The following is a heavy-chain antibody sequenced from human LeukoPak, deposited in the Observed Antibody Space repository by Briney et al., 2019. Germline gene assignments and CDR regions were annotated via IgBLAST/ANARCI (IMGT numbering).Heavy chain of an antibody. D-gene: IGHD4-17*01. Sequence: GGPLRLSCAASGFTLSSYGMHWVRQARGKGLEWVAVISYDGINKYTADSVQVRFTISRDNSKNTLYLQMNSLRAEDTAVYYCAKVLSVTTPSFDYWGQGTLVTVSS. CDR2: ISYDGINK. CDR1: GFTLSSYG. J-gene: IGHJ4*02. CDR3: AKVLSVTTPSFDY. V-gene: IGHV3-30*18.